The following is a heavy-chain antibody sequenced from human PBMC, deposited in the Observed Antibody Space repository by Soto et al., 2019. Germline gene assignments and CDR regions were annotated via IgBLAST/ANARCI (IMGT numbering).Heavy chain of an antibody. V-gene: IGHV1-69*04. CDR3: ARDLTIAVAGRAFDI. J-gene: IGHJ3*02. Sequence: SVKVSCKASGGAFSSYTISWVRQAPGQGLEWMGRIIPILGIANYAQKFQGRVTITADKSTSTAYMELSSLRSEDTAVYYCARDLTIAVAGRAFDIWGQGTMVTVSS. CDR2: IIPILGIA. CDR1: GGAFSSYT. D-gene: IGHD6-19*01.